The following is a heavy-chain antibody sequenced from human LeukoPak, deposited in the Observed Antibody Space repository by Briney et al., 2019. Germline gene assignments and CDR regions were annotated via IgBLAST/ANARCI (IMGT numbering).Heavy chain of an antibody. V-gene: IGHV1-8*03. J-gene: IGHJ6*03. D-gene: IGHD3-9*01. CDR3: ARGGYDILTGLINHYYYYMDV. Sequence: ASVKVSCKASGYTFTSYDINWVRQATGQGLEWMGWMNPNSGTTGYAQKFQGRVPITRNTSISTAYMELSSLRSEDTAVYYCARGGYDILTGLINHYYYYMDVWGKGTTVTVSS. CDR2: MNPNSGTT. CDR1: GYTFTSYD.